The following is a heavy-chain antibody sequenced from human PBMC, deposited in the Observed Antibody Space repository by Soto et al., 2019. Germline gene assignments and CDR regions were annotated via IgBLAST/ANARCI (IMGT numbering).Heavy chain of an antibody. CDR1: GFTFSSYG. D-gene: IGHD5-12*01. Sequence: GGSLRLSCAASGFTFSSYGIHWVRQAPGKGLEWVALISYDGSSKYYADSVKGRFTISRDNSKNTLYLQMNSLRAEDTAVYYCSRATRRGSCYAVYFDYWGQGTLVTVSS. J-gene: IGHJ4*02. CDR3: SRATRRGSCYAVYFDY. V-gene: IGHV3-30*03. CDR2: ISYDGSSK.